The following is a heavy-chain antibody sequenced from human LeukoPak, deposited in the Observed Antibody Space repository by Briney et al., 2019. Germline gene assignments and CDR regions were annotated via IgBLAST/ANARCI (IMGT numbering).Heavy chain of an antibody. CDR3: ARRLLGYCSGGSCYSGYFQH. V-gene: IGHV4-30-2*01. Sequence: PSQTLSLTCAVSGGSISSGGYSWSGIRHPPGKGLEWIGEIHHSGSTNSNPSLKSRVTVSVDTSKNLFSLKLSSVTAADTAVYYCARRLLGYCSGGSCYSGYFQHWGQGTLVTVSS. CDR2: IHHSGST. CDR1: GGSISSGGYS. J-gene: IGHJ1*01. D-gene: IGHD2-15*01.